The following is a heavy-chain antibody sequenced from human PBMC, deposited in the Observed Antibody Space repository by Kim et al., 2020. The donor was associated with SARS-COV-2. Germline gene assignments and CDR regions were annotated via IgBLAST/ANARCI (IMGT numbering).Heavy chain of an antibody. CDR2: ISAYNGNT. D-gene: IGHD4-17*01. CDR1: GYTFTSYG. CDR3: ARDSGVTMTITWFDP. J-gene: IGHJ5*02. Sequence: ASVKVSCKASGYTFTSYGVSWVRQAPGQGLEWMGCISAYNGNTKYAQKFQDRVTMTTDTSTSTAYMELRSLRSDDTAVYYCARDSGVTMTITWFDPWGQGTLVTVSS. V-gene: IGHV1-18*01.